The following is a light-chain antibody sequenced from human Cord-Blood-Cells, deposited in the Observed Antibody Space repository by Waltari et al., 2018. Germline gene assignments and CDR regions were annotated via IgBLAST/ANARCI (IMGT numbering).Light chain of an antibody. Sequence: QSALTLPASVSGSPGQSITICCTGTSRDVGGYNYVSWYQQHPGKAPKLMIYDVSNRPSGVSNRFAGSKSGNTASLTISGLQAEDEADYYCSSYTSSSPLVFGTGTKVTVL. J-gene: IGLJ1*01. CDR2: DVS. CDR3: SSYTSSSPLV. CDR1: SRDVGGYNY. V-gene: IGLV2-14*01.